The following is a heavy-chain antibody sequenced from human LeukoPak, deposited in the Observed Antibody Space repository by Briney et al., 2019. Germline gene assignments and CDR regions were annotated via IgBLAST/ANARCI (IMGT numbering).Heavy chain of an antibody. CDR1: GGTFNNYA. D-gene: IGHD5-12*01. Sequence: SVKVSCKTSGGTFNNYAISWVRQAPGQGLEWMGRVVPMIGIRNYPQTFRGRVNITADKATNTVYMELRSLRAEDTAIYYCATEPSRSYSFDHLDFWGLGTPVTVSS. V-gene: IGHV1-69*04. J-gene: IGHJ4*02. CDR2: VVPMIGIR. CDR3: ATEPSRSYSFDHLDF.